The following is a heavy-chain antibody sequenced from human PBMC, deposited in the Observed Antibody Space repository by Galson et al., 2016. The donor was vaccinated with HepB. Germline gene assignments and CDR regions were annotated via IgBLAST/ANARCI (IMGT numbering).Heavy chain of an antibody. V-gene: IGHV3-53*01. CDR1: GFTFSGYK. Sequence: SLRLSCAASGFTFSGYKMNWVRQAPGKGLEWVSVIYSGGGTYYADSVQGRFTLSRDNSKNTVFLEMNSLRAEDTAVYYCGTESYLKGHSIVVPAPSQTWGRGTLVTVSS. J-gene: IGHJ5*02. CDR3: GTESYLKGHSIVVPAPSQT. D-gene: IGHD2-2*01. CDR2: IYSGGGT.